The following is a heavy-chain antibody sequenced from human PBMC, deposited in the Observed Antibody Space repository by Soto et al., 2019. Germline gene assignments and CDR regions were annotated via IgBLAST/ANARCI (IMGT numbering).Heavy chain of an antibody. D-gene: IGHD6-13*01. V-gene: IGHV4-39*01. CDR3: ARREQLVPGPNYYYYGMDV. Sequence: SETLSLTCTVSGGSISSSGYYWGWIRQPPGKGLEWIGSIYYSGSTYYNPSLKSRVTISVDTSKNQFSLKLSSVTAADTAMYYCARREQLVPGPNYYYYGMDVWGQGTMVTVSS. CDR1: GGSISSSGYY. CDR2: IYYSGST. J-gene: IGHJ6*02.